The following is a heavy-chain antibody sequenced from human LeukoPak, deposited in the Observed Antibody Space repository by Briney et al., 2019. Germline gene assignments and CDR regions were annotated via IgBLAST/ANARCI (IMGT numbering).Heavy chain of an antibody. Sequence: GGSLRPSCAASGFTFSSYGMHWVRQAPGKGLEWVAFIRYDGSNKYYADSVKGRFTIPRDNSKNTLYLQMNSLRAEDTAVYYCAKSMTTVQWGFDPWGQGTLVTVSS. CDR1: GFTFSSYG. D-gene: IGHD4-17*01. CDR2: IRYDGSNK. J-gene: IGHJ5*02. CDR3: AKSMTTVQWGFDP. V-gene: IGHV3-30*02.